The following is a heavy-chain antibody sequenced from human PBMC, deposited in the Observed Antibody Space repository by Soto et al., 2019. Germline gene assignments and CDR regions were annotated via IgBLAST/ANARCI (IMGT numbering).Heavy chain of an antibody. J-gene: IGHJ6*02. V-gene: IGHV4-30-2*01. CDR1: LDSISSGAYS. D-gene: IGHD1-26*01. Sequence: QLQLQESGSGLVKPSQTLSLTCTVSLDSISSGAYSWSWIRQPPGQGLEWIGYISHSETTSYNPSLESRVTISVDRSNNQFSLRLNSVTAADTAVYYCARDGAWRGFDVWGQGTAVTVSS. CDR3: ARDGAWRGFDV. CDR2: ISHSETT.